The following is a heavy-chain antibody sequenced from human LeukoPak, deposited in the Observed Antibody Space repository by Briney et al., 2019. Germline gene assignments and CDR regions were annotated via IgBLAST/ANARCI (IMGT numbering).Heavy chain of an antibody. J-gene: IGHJ4*02. CDR2: INHSGST. Sequence: PSETLSLTCAVYGGSFSGYYWSWIRQPPGKGLEWIGEINHSGSTNYNPSLKSRVTISVDTSKNQFSLKLSSVTAADTAVYYCASYDILTGYSHFDYWGQGTLVTVSS. CDR1: GGSFSGYY. D-gene: IGHD3-9*01. V-gene: IGHV4-34*01. CDR3: ASYDILTGYSHFDY.